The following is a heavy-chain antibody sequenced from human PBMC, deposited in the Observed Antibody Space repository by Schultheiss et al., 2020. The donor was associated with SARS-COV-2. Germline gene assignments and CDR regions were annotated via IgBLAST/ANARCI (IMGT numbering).Heavy chain of an antibody. CDR1: GFTFRSSW. CDR3: ARNFFPYFFDS. V-gene: IGHV3-7*01. J-gene: IGHJ4*02. D-gene: IGHD2-21*01. CDR2: IKQDGSEK. Sequence: GGSLRLSCAASGFTFRSSWMHWACQAPEKGPEWVADIKQDGSEKYYVDSVKGRFTISRDNAKNSLYLRMNSLKAEDTAIYYCARNFFPYFFDSWGQGILVTVSS.